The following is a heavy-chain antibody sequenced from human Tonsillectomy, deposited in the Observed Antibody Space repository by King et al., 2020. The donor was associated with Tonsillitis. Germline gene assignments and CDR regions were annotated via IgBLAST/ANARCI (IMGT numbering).Heavy chain of an antibody. CDR1: GFTFSSHT. D-gene: IGHD2-2*01. CDR2: IGGSAGST. CDR3: ARGAGVVPAATHYFDY. V-gene: IGHV3-23*04. J-gene: IGHJ4*01. Sequence: DVQLVESGGGLVQPGGSLRLSCAASGFTFSSHTMNWVRQAPGKGLEWVSTIGGSAGSTYFADSVKGRFTISRDNSKNTLYLQRNSQRAEDTAVYYCARGAGVVPAATHYFDYWGXXTLVIVSS.